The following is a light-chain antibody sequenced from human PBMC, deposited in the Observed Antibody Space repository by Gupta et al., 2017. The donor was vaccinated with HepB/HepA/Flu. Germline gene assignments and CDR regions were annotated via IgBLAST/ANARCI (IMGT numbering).Light chain of an antibody. J-gene: IGLJ2*01. CDR2: DVS. CDR3: TSHTPSNTLV. V-gene: IGLV2-14*03. CDR1: IGDVGGYNY. Sequence: QSALTQPASVSGSPGQSITISCTGTIGDVGGYNYVSWYQQHPGKAPKLRLYDVSNRPSGVSHRCSGSKSGKTASLTTSGLQLEDEAEYFCTSHTPSNTLVFGGGTKLTVL.